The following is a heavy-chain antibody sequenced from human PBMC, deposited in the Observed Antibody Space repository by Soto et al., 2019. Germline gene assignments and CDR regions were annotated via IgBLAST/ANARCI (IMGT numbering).Heavy chain of an antibody. CDR1: GFTFSSYS. CDR2: ISSSSSYI. V-gene: IGHV3-21*01. J-gene: IGHJ4*02. D-gene: IGHD3-22*01. CDR3: ARDTYDSSGYYYV. Sequence: GGSLRLSCAASGFTFSSYSMNWVRQAPGKGLEWVSSISSSSSYIYYADSVKGRFTISRGNAKNSLYLQMNSLRAEDTAVYYCARDTYDSSGYYYVWGQGTLVTVSS.